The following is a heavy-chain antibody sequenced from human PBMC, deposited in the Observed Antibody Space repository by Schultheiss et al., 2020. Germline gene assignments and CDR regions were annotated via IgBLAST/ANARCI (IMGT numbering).Heavy chain of an antibody. CDR3: ARAFRYCSGGSCYSNWFDP. D-gene: IGHD2-15*01. V-gene: IGHV4-39*01. CDR2: IYYSGST. CDR1: GGSISSSSYY. J-gene: IGHJ5*02. Sequence: SQTLSLTCTVSGGSISSSSYYWGWIRQPPGKGLEWIGNIYYSGSTYYNPSLKSRVTISVDTSKNQFSLKLSSVTAADTAVYYCARAFRYCSGGSCYSNWFDPWGQGTLVTVSS.